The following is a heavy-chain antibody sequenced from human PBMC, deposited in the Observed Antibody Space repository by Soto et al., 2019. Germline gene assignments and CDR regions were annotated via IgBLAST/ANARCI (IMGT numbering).Heavy chain of an antibody. J-gene: IGHJ4*02. CDR1: GGSISSGDYY. CDR3: ARHFSVDYFDF. V-gene: IGHV4-30-4*01. CDR2: IYYSGST. Sequence: SETLSLTCTVSGGSISSGDYYWSWIRQPPGKGLEWIGYIYYSGSTYYNPSLKSRVTISVDTSKNQFSLKLSSVTAADTAVYYCARHFSVDYFDFWGQGALVTVSS.